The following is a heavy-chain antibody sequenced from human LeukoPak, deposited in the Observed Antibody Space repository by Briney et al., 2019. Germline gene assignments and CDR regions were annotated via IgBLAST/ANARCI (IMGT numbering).Heavy chain of an antibody. CDR1: GGTFSTYA. Sequence: GASVKVSCKASGGTFSTYAISWVRHAPGQGLEWMGGMIPIFGTANYAQKFQGRVTITADESTSTAYMELSSLRREDTAVYYCAMKITVTTYVWFDPWGQGTLVTVSS. V-gene: IGHV1-69*13. CDR3: AMKITVTTYVWFDP. CDR2: MIPIFGTA. D-gene: IGHD4-11*01. J-gene: IGHJ5*02.